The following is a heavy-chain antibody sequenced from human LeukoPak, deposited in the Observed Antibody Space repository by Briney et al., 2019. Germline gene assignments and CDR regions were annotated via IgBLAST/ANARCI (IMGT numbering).Heavy chain of an antibody. Sequence: GGSLRLSCAASGFTVSSNYMNWVRQAPGKGLEWLSVIYSGGSTYYADSVKGRFTILRDNSKDTVYLQMNSLRPEDTAVYYCARWHYYDSSGYYLDYWGQGTLLTVSS. D-gene: IGHD3-22*01. CDR2: IYSGGST. CDR1: GFTVSSNY. J-gene: IGHJ4*02. CDR3: ARWHYYDSSGYYLDY. V-gene: IGHV3-66*01.